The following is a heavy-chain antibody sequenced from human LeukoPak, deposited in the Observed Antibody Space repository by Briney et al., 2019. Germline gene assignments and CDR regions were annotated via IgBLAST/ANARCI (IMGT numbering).Heavy chain of an antibody. V-gene: IGHV1-3*01. D-gene: IGHD3-22*01. CDR1: GYTFTSYA. CDR2: INAGNGNT. Sequence: ASVKVSCKASGYTFTSYAMHWVRQAPGQRLEWMGWINAGNGNTKYSQKFQGRVTITRDTSASTAYMELSSLRSEDTAVYYCARGYYYDSSGYLLYWGQGTLVTVSS. J-gene: IGHJ4*02. CDR3: ARGYYYDSSGYLLY.